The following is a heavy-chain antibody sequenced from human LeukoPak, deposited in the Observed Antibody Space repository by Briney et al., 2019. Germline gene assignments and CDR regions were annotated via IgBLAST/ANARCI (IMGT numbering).Heavy chain of an antibody. V-gene: IGHV3-21*04. CDR1: GYTFSDFS. J-gene: IGHJ4*02. CDR2: ISVRSNYR. CDR3: AGGDRNGWYFDY. Sequence: PGGSLRLSCAASGYTFSDFSVNWVRQAPGKGLEWVSSISVRSNYRYYADSVRGRFTISRDDARDSLFLQMNSLRAEDTALYYCAGGDRNGWYFDYWGQGTLVTVSS. D-gene: IGHD6-19*01.